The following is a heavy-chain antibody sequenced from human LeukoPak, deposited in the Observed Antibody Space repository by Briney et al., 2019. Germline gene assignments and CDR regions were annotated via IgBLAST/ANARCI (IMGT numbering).Heavy chain of an antibody. CDR2: ISAYNGNT. D-gene: IGHD3-3*01. V-gene: IGHV1-18*01. CDR1: GYTFTSYG. Sequence: GASVKVSCKASGYTFTSYGISWVRQAPGQGLEWMGWISAYNGNTNYAQKLQGRVTMTTDTSTSTAYMELRSLRSDDTAVYYCARATYYDFWSGPNGLDYWGQGTLVTVSS. J-gene: IGHJ4*02. CDR3: ARATYYDFWSGPNGLDY.